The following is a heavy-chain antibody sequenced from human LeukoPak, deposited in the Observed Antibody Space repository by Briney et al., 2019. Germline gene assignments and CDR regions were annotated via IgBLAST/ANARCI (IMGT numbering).Heavy chain of an antibody. CDR1: GFTFSDHY. J-gene: IGHJ4*02. Sequence: PGGSLRLSCAASGFTFSDHYMSWIRQAPGKGLEWVSYISSSGSTIYYADSVKGRFTISRDNAKNSLYLQMNSLRAEDTAVYYCARWLQSEIPRGIDYWGQGTLVTVSS. D-gene: IGHD5-24*01. CDR2: ISSSGSTI. V-gene: IGHV3-11*01. CDR3: ARWLQSEIPRGIDY.